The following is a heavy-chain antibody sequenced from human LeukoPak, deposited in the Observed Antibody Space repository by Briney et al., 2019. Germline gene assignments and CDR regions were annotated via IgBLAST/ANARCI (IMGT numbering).Heavy chain of an antibody. D-gene: IGHD4-17*01. CDR1: GFTFSNFA. Sequence: PGGSLRLSCAASGFTFSNFAMTWVRQAPGKGLEWVSVISGSGGETDYADSVKGRFTISRDNSKNTLYLQMNSLRAEDTAVYYCAKRSPYGDYYFDYWGQGTLVTVSS. V-gene: IGHV3-23*01. J-gene: IGHJ4*02. CDR3: AKRSPYGDYYFDY. CDR2: ISGSGGET.